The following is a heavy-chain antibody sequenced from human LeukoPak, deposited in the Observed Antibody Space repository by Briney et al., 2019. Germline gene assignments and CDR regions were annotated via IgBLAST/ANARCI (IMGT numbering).Heavy chain of an antibody. CDR1: GYTFTTYY. D-gene: IGHD3-9*01. J-gene: IGHJ4*02. Sequence: ASVKVSCKASGYTFTTYYMHWVRQAPGQGLEWMGRINPKSGGTNYAQKFQGRVTMTRDTSIGTAYIELSRLRSDDTAVYYCAREMEVRGYFDWLPLDYWGQGTLVTVSS. CDR3: AREMEVRGYFDWLPLDY. V-gene: IGHV1-2*06. CDR2: INPKSGGT.